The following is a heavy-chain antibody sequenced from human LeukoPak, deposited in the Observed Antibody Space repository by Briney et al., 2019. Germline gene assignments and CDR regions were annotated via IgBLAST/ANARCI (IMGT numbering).Heavy chain of an antibody. D-gene: IGHD3-22*01. CDR2: FDPEDGET. CDR1: GYTLTELS. V-gene: IGHV1-24*01. J-gene: IGHJ4*02. CDR3: ARHYYDSSASDY. Sequence: RASVKVSCKVSGYTLTELSMHWVRQAPGKGLEWMGGFDPEDGETIYAQKFQGRVTMTRDTSISTAYMELSRLRSDDTAVYYCARHYYDSSASDYWGQGTLVTVSS.